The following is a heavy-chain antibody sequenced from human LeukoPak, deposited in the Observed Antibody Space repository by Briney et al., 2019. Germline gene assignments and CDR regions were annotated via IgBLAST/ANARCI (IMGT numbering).Heavy chain of an antibody. CDR2: INHSGST. V-gene: IGHV4-61*01. CDR1: GGSVSSANYY. Sequence: SETLSLTCTVSGGSVSSANYYWTWIRQPPGKGLEWIGEINHSGSTNYNPSLKSRVTISVDTSKNQFSLKLSSVTAADTAVYYCARVRAPTVTPYFDYWGQGTLVTVSS. J-gene: IGHJ4*02. CDR3: ARVRAPTVTPYFDY. D-gene: IGHD4-17*01.